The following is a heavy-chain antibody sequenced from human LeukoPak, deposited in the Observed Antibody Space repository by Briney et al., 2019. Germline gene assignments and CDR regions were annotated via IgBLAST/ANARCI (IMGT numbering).Heavy chain of an antibody. D-gene: IGHD6-13*01. J-gene: IGHJ4*02. CDR2: IYYSGST. CDR1: GYSISSGYY. Sequence: PSETLSLTCAVSGYSISSGYYWGWIRPPPGKGVEWIGSIYYSGSTYYNPSLRSRVTISVDTSKNRFSLNLSSVTAADAAVYYCARPWRGAAAGPVDYWGQGTLVTVSS. CDR3: ARPWRGAAAGPVDY. V-gene: IGHV4-38-2*01.